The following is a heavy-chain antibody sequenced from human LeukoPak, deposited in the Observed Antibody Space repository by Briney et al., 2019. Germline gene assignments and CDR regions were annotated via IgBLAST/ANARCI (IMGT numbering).Heavy chain of an antibody. CDR2: ISSGGRTI. CDR3: ARGGTVTTMNWFDP. V-gene: IGHV3-11*04. Sequence: GGSLRLSCAASGFTFSDYYMSWIRQAPGKGLEWVSYISSGGRTIYYADSVKGRFTISRDNAKNSLYLQMNSLRAEDTAVYYCARGGTVTTMNWFDPWGQGTLVTVSS. CDR1: GFTFSDYY. D-gene: IGHD4-11*01. J-gene: IGHJ5*02.